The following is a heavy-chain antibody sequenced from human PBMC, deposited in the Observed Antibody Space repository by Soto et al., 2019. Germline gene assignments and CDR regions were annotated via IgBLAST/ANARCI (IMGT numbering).Heavy chain of an antibody. Sequence: EVQLLQSGGGLVQPGGSLRLSCAASGFTFSNYAMTWVRQAPGKGLEWVSAISGAGGITYYADSVRSRFTISRDNSKDTLYLQMNSLTADDTAVYYCAKDRSRGITVTADCWGQGTLVTVSS. CDR3: AKDRSRGITVTADC. CDR2: ISGAGGIT. D-gene: IGHD4-17*01. J-gene: IGHJ4*02. V-gene: IGHV3-23*01. CDR1: GFTFSNYA.